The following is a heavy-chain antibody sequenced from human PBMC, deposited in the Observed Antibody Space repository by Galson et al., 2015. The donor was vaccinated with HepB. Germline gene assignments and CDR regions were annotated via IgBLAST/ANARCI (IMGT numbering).Heavy chain of an antibody. CDR3: ARVDYYGSRRRLAFDI. CDR2: ISSSSSYT. D-gene: IGHD3-22*01. V-gene: IGHV3-11*05. CDR1: GFTFSDYY. J-gene: IGHJ3*02. Sequence: SLRLSCAASGFTFSDYYMSWIRQAPGKGLEWVSYISSSSSYTNYADSVKGRFTISRDNAKNSLYLQMNSLRAEDTAVYYCARVDYYGSRRRLAFDIWGQGTMVAVSS.